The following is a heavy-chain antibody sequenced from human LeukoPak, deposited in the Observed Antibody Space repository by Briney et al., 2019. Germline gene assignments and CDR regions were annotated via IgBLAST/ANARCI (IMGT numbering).Heavy chain of an antibody. J-gene: IGHJ6*02. Sequence: GGSLRLSCAASGFTFSSYAMSWVRQAPGKGLEWVSTFSGTSSTSYADAVKGRVTISRDNSKNTLYLQMSSLRGEETAVYYCAKNYESGRGVPYGMDVWGQGTTVTVSS. CDR2: FSGTSST. V-gene: IGHV3-23*01. D-gene: IGHD3-10*01. CDR1: GFTFSSYA. CDR3: AKNYESGRGVPYGMDV.